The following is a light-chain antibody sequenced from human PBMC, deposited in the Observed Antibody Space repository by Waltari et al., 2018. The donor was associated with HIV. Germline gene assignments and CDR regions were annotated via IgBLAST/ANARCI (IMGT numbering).Light chain of an antibody. CDR2: DVG. V-gene: IGLV2-14*03. CDR3: SSYTSSSTLV. J-gene: IGLJ3*02. Sequence: QSALTQPASVSGSPGQSITISCTGTLSDVGGYNYVSWYQHHPGKAPKLMIYDVGKRPSGISTRFSGSKSGNTASLTISGLQAEDEADYYCSSYTSSSTLVFGGGTKLTVL. CDR1: LSDVGGYNY.